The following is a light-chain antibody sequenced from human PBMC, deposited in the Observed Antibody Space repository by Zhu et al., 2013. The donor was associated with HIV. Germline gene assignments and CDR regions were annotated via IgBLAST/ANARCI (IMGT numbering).Light chain of an antibody. Sequence: EIVMTQSPATLSVSPGERVTLSCRASQSVSSNLAWYQQKPGQAPRLLISDASNRATGIPARFSGSGSGTDFTLTISGVEPEDFAKYYCQQYDTSTPMYTFGQGTNLEIK. J-gene: IGKJ2*01. CDR2: DAS. V-gene: IGKV3D-15*01. CDR3: QQYDTSTPMYT. CDR1: QSVSSN.